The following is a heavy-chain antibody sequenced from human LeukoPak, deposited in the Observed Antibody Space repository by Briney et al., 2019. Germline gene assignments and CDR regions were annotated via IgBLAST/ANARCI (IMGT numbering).Heavy chain of an antibody. CDR1: GFTFSDYY. V-gene: IGHV3-21*01. CDR3: ARDKGTSYLSSFDY. J-gene: IGHJ4*02. Sequence: SGGSLRLSCAASGFTFAASGFTFSDYYMSWVRQAPGKGLEWVSSISSSSSYIYYADSVKGRFTISRDNAKNSLFLQMNSLRAADTAVYYCARDKGTSYLSSFDYWGQGTLVTVSS. CDR2: ISSSSSYI. D-gene: IGHD6-6*01.